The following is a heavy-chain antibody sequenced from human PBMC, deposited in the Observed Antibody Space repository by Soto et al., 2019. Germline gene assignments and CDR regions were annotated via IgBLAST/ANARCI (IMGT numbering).Heavy chain of an antibody. V-gene: IGHV4-59*01. D-gene: IGHD6-19*01. Sequence: PSETLCLRCTVAGGSSSSYCWSWIRQPPGKGLEWIGYIYYSGSTNYNPSLKSRVTMSVDTSKNQFSLKLSSVTAADTAVYYCARVEGSSGRAFGYWGQGTQVTVS. CDR2: IYYSGST. CDR3: ARVEGSSGRAFGY. CDR1: GGSSSSYC. J-gene: IGHJ4*02.